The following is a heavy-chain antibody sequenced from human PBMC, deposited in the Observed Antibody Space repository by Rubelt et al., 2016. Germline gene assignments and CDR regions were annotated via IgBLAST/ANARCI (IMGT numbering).Heavy chain of an antibody. Sequence: GRFTISRDNAKNTLYLQMNSLRAEDTAVYYCARGPKCGGDCYSFDYWGQGTLVTVSS. D-gene: IGHD2-21*01. CDR3: ARGPKCGGDCYSFDY. V-gene: IGHV3-74*01. J-gene: IGHJ4*02.